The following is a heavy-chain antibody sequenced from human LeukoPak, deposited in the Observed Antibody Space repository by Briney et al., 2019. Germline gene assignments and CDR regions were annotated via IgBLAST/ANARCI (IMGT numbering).Heavy chain of an antibody. V-gene: IGHV1-2*02. D-gene: IGHD5-12*01. CDR1: GYTFTDYY. CDR2: INPNSGGT. CDR3: ARDLRGYSGYYFDY. Sequence: ASVKVSCKASGYTFTDYYMHWVRQAPGQGLEWMGWINPNSGGTNYAQSFQGRVTMTRDTSISTAYMELSRLRSDDTAVCYCARDLRGYSGYYFDYWGQGTLVTVSS. J-gene: IGHJ4*02.